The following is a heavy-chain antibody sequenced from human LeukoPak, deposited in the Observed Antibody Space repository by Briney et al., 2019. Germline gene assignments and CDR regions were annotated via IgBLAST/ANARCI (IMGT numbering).Heavy chain of an antibody. CDR3: ARLPAATDI. V-gene: IGHV4-39*01. CDR1: GGSISSSTYY. J-gene: IGHJ3*02. Sequence: PSETLSLTCTVSGGSISSSTYYWGWIRQPPGKGLEWIASMYYSGSTYYNPSLKSRVTISVDTSKNQFSLKVSSVTAADTAVYYCARLPAATDIWGQGTTVTVSS. CDR2: MYYSGST.